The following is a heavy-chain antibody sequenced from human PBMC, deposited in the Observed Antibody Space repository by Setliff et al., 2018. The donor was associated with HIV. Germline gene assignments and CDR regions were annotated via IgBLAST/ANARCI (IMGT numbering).Heavy chain of an antibody. Sequence: PGESLKISCKGSGYGFSSYWIGWVRQMPGKGLEWVGRIRSKADKYATDYGASAKGRFIISRDDSKKTAYLQMSSLRSEDTAVYHCTTGANWNYIGFFVRWGQGTLVTVSS. J-gene: IGHJ4*02. CDR3: TTGANWNYIGFFVR. V-gene: IGHV3-73*01. CDR1: GYGFSSYW. D-gene: IGHD1-7*01. CDR2: IRSKADKYAT.